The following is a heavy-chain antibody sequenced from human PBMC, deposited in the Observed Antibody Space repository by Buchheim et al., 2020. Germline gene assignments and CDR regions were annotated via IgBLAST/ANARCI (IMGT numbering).Heavy chain of an antibody. D-gene: IGHD2-15*01. CDR2: ISYDGNRN. Sequence: QVQLVESGGGVVQPGTFLRLSCEASGFNFGIYGMHWVCQAPGKGLEWVAAISYDGNRNYYADTVKDRFTISRDNSKNTLCLQMDSLRAEDTAVFYCAKGMSYCSGGCFSSGGLDVWGQGTT. V-gene: IGHV3-30*18. CDR3: AKGMSYCSGGCFSSGGLDV. J-gene: IGHJ6*02. CDR1: GFNFGIYG.